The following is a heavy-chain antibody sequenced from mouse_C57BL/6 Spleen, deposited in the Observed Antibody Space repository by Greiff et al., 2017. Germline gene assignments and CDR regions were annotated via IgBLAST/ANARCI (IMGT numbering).Heavy chain of an antibody. Sequence: QVQLQQPGAELVRPGSSVKLSCKASGYTFTSYWMHWVKQRPIQGLEWIGNIDPSDSETHYNQKFKDKATVTVDKSSSTAYMQLSSLTSEDSAVYYCARDYGSSNYFDYWGQGTTLTVSS. CDR1: GYTFTSYW. J-gene: IGHJ2*01. V-gene: IGHV1-52*01. CDR3: ARDYGSSNYFDY. CDR2: IDPSDSET. D-gene: IGHD1-1*01.